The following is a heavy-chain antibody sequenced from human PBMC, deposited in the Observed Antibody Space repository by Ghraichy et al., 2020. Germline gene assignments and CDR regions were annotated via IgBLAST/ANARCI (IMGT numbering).Heavy chain of an antibody. CDR3: ARGAFSGSYRFFDY. CDR1: GFTFSDHY. D-gene: IGHD1-26*01. V-gene: IGHV3-72*01. Sequence: GGSLRLSCAASGFTFSDHYMDWVRQAPGKGLEWVGRTRSKANNYTTEYAASVKGRFTISRDDSKNSLYLQMNSLKTEDTAVYYCARGAFSGSYRFFDYWGQGTLVTVSS. J-gene: IGHJ4*02. CDR2: TRSKANNYTT.